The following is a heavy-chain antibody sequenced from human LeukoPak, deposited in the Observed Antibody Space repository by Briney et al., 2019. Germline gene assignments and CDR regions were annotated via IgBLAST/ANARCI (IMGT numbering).Heavy chain of an antibody. J-gene: IGHJ2*01. Sequence: GGSLRLSCAASGFTFSSYWMHWVRQAPGKGLVWVSRINSDGSSTSYADSVKGRFTISRDDAKNSVYLQMNSLRGEDTAVYYCARGGLQMATIYWYFDLWGRGTLVTVSS. CDR2: INSDGSST. D-gene: IGHD5-24*01. CDR3: ARGGLQMATIYWYFDL. CDR1: GFTFSSYW. V-gene: IGHV3-74*01.